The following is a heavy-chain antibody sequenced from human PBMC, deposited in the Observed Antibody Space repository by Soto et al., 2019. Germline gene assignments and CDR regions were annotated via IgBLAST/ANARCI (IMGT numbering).Heavy chain of an antibody. J-gene: IGHJ4*02. CDR2: ISHTGGT. Sequence: QLQLQESGSRLVKPSQTLSLTCAVSGGSISSGGYSWSWIRQPPGKGLEWIGYISHTGGTYYNPSLKSRVAIAVDRSKHQLSLKLNAVTAADTAVYYCARLNGDPDYWGQGILVTVSS. D-gene: IGHD7-27*01. CDR3: ARLNGDPDY. V-gene: IGHV4-30-2*01. CDR1: GGSISSGGYS.